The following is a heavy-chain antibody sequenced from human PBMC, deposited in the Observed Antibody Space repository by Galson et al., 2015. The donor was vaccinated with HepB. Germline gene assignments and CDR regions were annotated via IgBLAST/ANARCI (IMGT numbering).Heavy chain of an antibody. CDR3: ATRSPLWFNWFDP. V-gene: IGHV1-24*01. D-gene: IGHD3-10*01. J-gene: IGHJ5*02. CDR1: GYTLTELP. CDR2: FDPEDGET. Sequence: SVKVSCKVSGYTLTELPMHWVRQAPGKGLEWMGGFDPEDGETIYAQKFQGRVTMTEDTSTDTAYMELSSLRSEDTAVYYCATRSPLWFNWFDPWGQGTLVTVSS.